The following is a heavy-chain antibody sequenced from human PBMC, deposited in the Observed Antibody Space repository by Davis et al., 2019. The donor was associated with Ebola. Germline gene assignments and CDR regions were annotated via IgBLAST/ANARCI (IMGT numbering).Heavy chain of an antibody. J-gene: IGHJ6*02. CDR2: IYYSGST. Sequence: GSLRLSCTASGGSISSSSYYWGWIRQPPGKGLERIGSIYYSGSTYYNPSLKSRVTISVDTSKNQFSLKLSSVTAADTAVYYCAMPGGYCSGGSCRYYYGMDVWGQGTTVTVSS. CDR1: GGSISSSSYY. D-gene: IGHD2-15*01. CDR3: AMPGGYCSGGSCRYYYGMDV. V-gene: IGHV4-39*01.